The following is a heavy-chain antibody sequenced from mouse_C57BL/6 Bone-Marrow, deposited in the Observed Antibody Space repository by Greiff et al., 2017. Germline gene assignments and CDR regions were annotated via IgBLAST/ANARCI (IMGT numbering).Heavy chain of an antibody. CDR3: ARIGLWYFDV. V-gene: IGHV1-81*01. D-gene: IGHD3-3*01. Sequence: QVQLKESGAELARPGASVKLSCKASGYTFTSYGISWVKQRTGQGLEWIGEIHPRSGNTYYNEKFKGKATLTADKSSSTAYMELRSLTSEDSAVYFCARIGLWYFDVWGTGTTVTVSS. CDR1: GYTFTSYG. J-gene: IGHJ1*03. CDR2: IHPRSGNT.